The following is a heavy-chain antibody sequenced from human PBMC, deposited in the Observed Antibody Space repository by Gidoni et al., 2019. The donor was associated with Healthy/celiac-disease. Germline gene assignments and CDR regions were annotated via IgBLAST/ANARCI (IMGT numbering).Heavy chain of an antibody. Sequence: EVQLVESGGGLVKPGGSLRLSCAASGFTFSSYSMNWVRQAPGKGLEWVSSISSSSSYIYYADSVKGRFTISRDNAKNSLYLQMNSLRAEDTAVYYCARGNSGSPYYYYGMDVWGQGTTVTVSS. CDR1: GFTFSSYS. D-gene: IGHD3-10*01. CDR2: ISSSSSYI. V-gene: IGHV3-21*01. CDR3: ARGNSGSPYYYYGMDV. J-gene: IGHJ6*02.